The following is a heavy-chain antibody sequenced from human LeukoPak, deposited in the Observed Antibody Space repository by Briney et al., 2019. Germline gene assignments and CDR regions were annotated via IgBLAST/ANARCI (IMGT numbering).Heavy chain of an antibody. CDR1: GFTFDDYA. V-gene: IGHV3-9*01. Sequence: GGSLRLSCAASGFTFDDYAMHWVRHAPGKGLEWVSGFSWESGSIGYSDSVKGRFTISRDNAKNSLYLQMNSLRAEDTALYYCAKGFMVRGAGGDLSWFDPWGQGTLVTVSS. D-gene: IGHD3-10*01. J-gene: IGHJ5*02. CDR2: FSWESGSI. CDR3: AKGFMVRGAGGDLSWFDP.